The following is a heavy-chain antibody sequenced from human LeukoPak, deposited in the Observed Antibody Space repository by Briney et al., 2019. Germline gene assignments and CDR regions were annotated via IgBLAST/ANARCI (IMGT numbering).Heavy chain of an antibody. CDR2: ISGSGGST. Sequence: GGSLRLSCAASGFTFSRYAMSWVRQAPGKGLEWVSAISGSGGSTYYADSVKGRFTISRDNSKNTLYLQMNSLRAEDTAVYYCAKDLYTFGGVFLFSLDYWGQGTLVTVSS. CDR1: GFTFSRYA. CDR3: AKDLYTFGGVFLFSLDY. D-gene: IGHD3-16*01. V-gene: IGHV3-23*01. J-gene: IGHJ4*02.